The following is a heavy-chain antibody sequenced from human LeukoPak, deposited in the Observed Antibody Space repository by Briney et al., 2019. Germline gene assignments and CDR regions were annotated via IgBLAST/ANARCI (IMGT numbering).Heavy chain of an antibody. J-gene: IGHJ6*03. CDR3: ARAFFWSGPYYYMDV. CDR2: INSDGSST. V-gene: IGHV3-74*01. CDR1: GFTLSSYW. D-gene: IGHD3-3*01. Sequence: GGSLRLSCAASGFTLSSYWMHWVRQAPGKGLVWVSRINSDGSSTSYADSVKGRFAISRDNAKNTLYLQMNSLRAEDTAVYYCARAFFWSGPYYYMDVWGKGTTVTVSS.